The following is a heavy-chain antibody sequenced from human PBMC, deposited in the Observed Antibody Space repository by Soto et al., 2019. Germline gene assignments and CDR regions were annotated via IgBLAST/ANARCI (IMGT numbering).Heavy chain of an antibody. CDR3: ARDGPAGYCSSTSCYKYNWFDP. Sequence: SETLSLTCTVSGGSISSGDYYWSWIRQPPGKGLEWIGYIYYSGSTYYNPPLKSRVTISVDTSKNQFSLKLSSVTAADTAVYYCARDGPAGYCSSTSCYKYNWFDPWGQGTLVTVSS. D-gene: IGHD2-2*01. CDR2: IYYSGST. V-gene: IGHV4-30-4*01. CDR1: GGSISSGDYY. J-gene: IGHJ5*02.